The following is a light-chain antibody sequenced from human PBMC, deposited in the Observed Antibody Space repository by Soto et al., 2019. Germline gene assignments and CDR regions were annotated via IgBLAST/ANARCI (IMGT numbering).Light chain of an antibody. CDR3: QQYDDYPWT. V-gene: IGKV1-5*03. CDR1: QTIRSW. J-gene: IGKJ1*01. CDR2: KAS. Sequence: DIQMTQSPSPLSGSVGDRVTITCRASQTIRSWLAWYQQKPGKAPKLLMYKASSLGSGVPSRFSGSGSGTEFTLTISSLQLDDYATYYCQQYDDYPWTFGQGTKVDIK.